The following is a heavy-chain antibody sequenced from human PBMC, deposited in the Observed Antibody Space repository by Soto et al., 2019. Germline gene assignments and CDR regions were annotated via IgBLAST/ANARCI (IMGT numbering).Heavy chain of an antibody. V-gene: IGHV3-7*05. CDR3: ARQRDGY. CDR2: IKEDGSDK. CDR1: GFTFSRYW. J-gene: IGHJ4*02. Sequence: EVQLVESGGALVQPGGSLRLSCAGSGFTFSRYWMTWVRQAPGKGLEWVANIKEDGSDKYYVDSVKGRFTISRDNAQNSLYLQPNSLRAEDTAVYYCARQRDGYWGQGTLVTVSS.